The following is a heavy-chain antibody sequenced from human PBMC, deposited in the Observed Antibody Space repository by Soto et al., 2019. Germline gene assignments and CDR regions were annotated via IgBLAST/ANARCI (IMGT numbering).Heavy chain of an antibody. CDR1: GDSVSSNSAA. Sequence: SQTLSLTCAISGDSVSSNSAAWNCIRQSPSRGLEWLGRTYYRSKWYNDYAVSVKSRITINPDTSKNQFSLQLNSVTPEDTAVYYCARVGGFWSGYLDNWFDPWGQGTLVTVSS. CDR2: TYYRSKWYN. CDR3: ARVGGFWSGYLDNWFDP. J-gene: IGHJ5*02. D-gene: IGHD3-3*01. V-gene: IGHV6-1*01.